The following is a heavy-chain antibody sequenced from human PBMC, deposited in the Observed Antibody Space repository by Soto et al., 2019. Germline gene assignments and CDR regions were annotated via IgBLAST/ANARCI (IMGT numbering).Heavy chain of an antibody. CDR2: RYPGDSDA. J-gene: IGHJ3*02. CDR3: ASPYSGSPNDPFDI. V-gene: IGHV5-51*01. D-gene: IGHD1-26*01. CDR1: GYSFTSYW. Sequence: GESLKISCKCSGYSFTSYWIGWVRQRPGKGLEWMGIRYPGDSDATQHPSFQGQVTMSADKSISTAYLQWSSLKASDTALYYCASPYSGSPNDPFDIWGQGTMVTVSS.